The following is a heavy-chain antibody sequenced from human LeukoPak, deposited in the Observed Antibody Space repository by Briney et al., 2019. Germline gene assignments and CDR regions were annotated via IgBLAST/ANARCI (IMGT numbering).Heavy chain of an antibody. CDR1: GGTFISYA. CDR3: ARDGGYSYGRGKIDAFDI. Sequence: GASVKVSCKASGGTFISYAISWVRQAPGQGLEWMGRIIPILGIANYAQKFQGRVTITADKSTSTAYMELSSLRSEDTAVYYCARDGGYSYGRGKIDAFDIRGQGTMVIVSS. J-gene: IGHJ3*02. V-gene: IGHV1-69*04. D-gene: IGHD5-18*01. CDR2: IIPILGIA.